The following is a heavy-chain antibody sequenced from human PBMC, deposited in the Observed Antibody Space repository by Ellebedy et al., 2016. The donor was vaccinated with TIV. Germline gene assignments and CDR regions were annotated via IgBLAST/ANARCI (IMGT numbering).Heavy chain of an antibody. J-gene: IGHJ4*02. Sequence: AASVKVSCKASGYTFTGDYYMHWVRQAPGQGLEWVGWVYPKSGGTKYAQRFQGRVTMTRDTSISTAYMELTRLRSVDTAVYYCARASGYYGALFDYWGQGTLVTVSS. CDR3: ARASGYYGALFDY. CDR1: GYTFTGDYY. D-gene: IGHD3-22*01. CDR2: VYPKSGGT. V-gene: IGHV1-2*02.